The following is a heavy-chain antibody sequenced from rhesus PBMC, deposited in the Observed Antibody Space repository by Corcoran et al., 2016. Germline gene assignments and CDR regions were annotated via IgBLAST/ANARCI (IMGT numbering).Heavy chain of an antibody. J-gene: IGHJ6*01. CDR3: AREPSNTVGLDS. Sequence: QVQLQESGPAVVKPSETLSLTCAVSGGSISSSNWWSWIRQSPGKGLEWIGGIYGSGGSTEYNPSLKSRVTISIDTSKNQFSLKLSSVTAADTAVYYCAREPSNTVGLDSWGQGVVVTVSS. CDR2: IYGSGGST. D-gene: IGHD4-23*01. V-gene: IGHV4-93*01. CDR1: GGSISSSNW.